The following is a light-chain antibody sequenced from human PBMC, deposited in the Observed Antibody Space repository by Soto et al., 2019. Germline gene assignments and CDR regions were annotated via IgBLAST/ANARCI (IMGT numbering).Light chain of an antibody. Sequence: EIVMTQSPATLSVSPGERATLSCRASQSVSSNLAWYQQKPGQAPRLLIYGASTRATGIPARFSGRGSETQFTLLISSLQSEDFAVYYCQQYNNSPPWTFGHGTKVEIK. CDR1: QSVSSN. V-gene: IGKV3-15*01. CDR2: GAS. CDR3: QQYNNSPPWT. J-gene: IGKJ1*01.